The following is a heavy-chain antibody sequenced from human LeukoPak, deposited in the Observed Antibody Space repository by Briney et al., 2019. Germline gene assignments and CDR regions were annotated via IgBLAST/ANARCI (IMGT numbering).Heavy chain of an antibody. CDR2: INHSGST. CDR3: ARGRFLEWLLRFDP. CDR1: GGSFSGYY. V-gene: IGHV4-34*01. J-gene: IGHJ5*02. Sequence: SETLSLTCAVYGGSFSGYYWSWIRQSPGKGLEWIGEINHSGSTNYNPSLKSRVTISVDTSKNQFSLKLSSVTAADTAVYYCARGRFLEWLLRFDPWGQGTLVTVSS. D-gene: IGHD3-3*01.